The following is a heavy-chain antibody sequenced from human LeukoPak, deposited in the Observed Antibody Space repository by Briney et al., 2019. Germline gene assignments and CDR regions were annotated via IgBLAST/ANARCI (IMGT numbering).Heavy chain of an antibody. CDR3: ARVYYYYYYMDV. Sequence: SETLSLTCAVSGYSISSGFYWGWIRQPPGEGLEWIGSIYYRRSTYYNPSLKSRVTISVDTSKNQFSLNLTSVTAADTAVYYCARVYYYYYYMDVWGKGTTVTVSS. J-gene: IGHJ6*03. CDR2: IYYRRST. CDR1: GYSISSGFY. V-gene: IGHV4-38-2*01.